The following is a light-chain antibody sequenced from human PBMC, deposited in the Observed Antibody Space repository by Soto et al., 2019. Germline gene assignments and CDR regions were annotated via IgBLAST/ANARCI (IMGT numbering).Light chain of an antibody. Sequence: EIVLTQSPGTLSLSPGERATLSCRASQSVSNNYFACYQQKPGQAPRLLIYGATNSATGIPDRFSGSGCGTYFTITISRLEPDDFAVYYWQQYGSSGTFGQGTKVEIK. V-gene: IGKV3-20*01. CDR3: QQYGSSGT. J-gene: IGKJ1*01. CDR1: QSVSNNY. CDR2: GAT.